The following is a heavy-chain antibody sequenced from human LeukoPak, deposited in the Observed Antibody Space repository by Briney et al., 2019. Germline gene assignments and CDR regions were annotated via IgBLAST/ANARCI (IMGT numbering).Heavy chain of an antibody. CDR1: GGSISTFH. V-gene: IGHV4-59*08. CDR3: ARLGYDSSGPVDY. CDR2: NHNTGST. J-gene: IGHJ4*02. D-gene: IGHD3-22*01. Sequence: SETLSLTCTVSGGSISTFHWSWIRQPPGRGLEWIGFNHNTGSTNYNPSLNSRVTISVDTSKNQFSLKLSSVTAADTAVYYCARLGYDSSGPVDYWGQGTLVTVSS.